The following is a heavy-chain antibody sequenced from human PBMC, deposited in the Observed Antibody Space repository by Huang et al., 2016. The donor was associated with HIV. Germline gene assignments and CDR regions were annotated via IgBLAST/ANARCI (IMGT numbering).Heavy chain of an antibody. D-gene: IGHD1-1*01. CDR3: SRGPSTPATEL. Sequence: QVQLQESGQGLVKPSDTLSLTCIVSGDSVDSSYSYWGWVRQPPGKGLEWMGGIYSNGNTSYNKYLKSRSTIAVDTSKNHFSLNLKTVTAADTAVYYCSRGPSTPATELWGQGTMVTVSS. V-gene: IGHV4-39*02. CDR1: GDSVDSSYSY. CDR2: IYSNGNT. J-gene: IGHJ3*01.